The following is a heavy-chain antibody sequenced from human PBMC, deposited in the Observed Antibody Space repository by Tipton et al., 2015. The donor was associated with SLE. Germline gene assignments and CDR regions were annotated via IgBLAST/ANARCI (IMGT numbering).Heavy chain of an antibody. Sequence: TLSLTCTVSGGSISSSSYYWGWIRQPPGKGLEWIGWIYYSGSTYYNPSLKSRATISVDTSKNQFSLKLSSVTAADTAVYYCARHGRVAEDYWGQGTLVTVSS. V-gene: IGHV4-39*07. J-gene: IGHJ4*02. CDR1: GGSISSSSYY. D-gene: IGHD3-3*01. CDR3: ARHGRVAEDY. CDR2: IYYSGST.